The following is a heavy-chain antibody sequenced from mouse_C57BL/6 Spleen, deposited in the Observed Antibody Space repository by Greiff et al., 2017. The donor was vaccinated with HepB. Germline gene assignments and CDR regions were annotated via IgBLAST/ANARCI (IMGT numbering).Heavy chain of an antibody. Sequence: EVQLVESGGDLVKPGGSLKLSCAASGFTFSSYGMSWVRQTPDKRLEWVATISSGGSYTYYPDSVKGRFTISRDNAKNTLYLQMSSLKSEDTAMYYCARDSKGPFDYWGQGTTLTVSS. V-gene: IGHV5-6*01. CDR2: ISSGGSYT. CDR1: GFTFSSYG. J-gene: IGHJ2*01. D-gene: IGHD2-5*01. CDR3: ARDSKGPFDY.